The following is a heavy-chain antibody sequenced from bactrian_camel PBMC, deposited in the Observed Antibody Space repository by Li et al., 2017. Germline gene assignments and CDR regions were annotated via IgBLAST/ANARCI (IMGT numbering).Heavy chain of an antibody. CDR3: AARRSSNNYLCFVAMRRADLAF. CDR1: DYSFSRYW. Sequence: HVQLVESGGGSVQAGESLRLSCAASDYSFSRYWAWSRQTPGKEREGVAAIDRRGRRPFYPDSVKGRFTIPQDNAKNILYLQMNSLKPEDTAMYYCAARRSSNNYLCFVAMRRADLAFRGQGTQVTVS. J-gene: IGHJ4*01. CDR2: IDRRGRRP. D-gene: IGHD1*01. V-gene: IGHV3S1*01.